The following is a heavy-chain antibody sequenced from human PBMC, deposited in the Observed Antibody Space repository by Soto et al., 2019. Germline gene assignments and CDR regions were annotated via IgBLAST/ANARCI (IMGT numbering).Heavy chain of an antibody. CDR3: ARALPVAKGGFDP. Sequence: ASVKVSCKASGYTFTSYDINWVRQAAGPGLEWMGWMNPSNGNTGYAQKFQGRVTMTRNTSITTAYMELSSLRSEDTAVYYCARALPVAKGGFDPWGQGTLVTVSS. D-gene: IGHD2-2*01. J-gene: IGHJ5*02. V-gene: IGHV1-8*01. CDR2: MNPSNGNT. CDR1: GYTFTSYD.